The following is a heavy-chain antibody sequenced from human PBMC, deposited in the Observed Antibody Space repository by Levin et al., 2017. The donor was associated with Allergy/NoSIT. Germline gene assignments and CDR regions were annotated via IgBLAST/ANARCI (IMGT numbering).Heavy chain of an antibody. V-gene: IGHV1-2*06. CDR1: AYTFVGYY. CDR3: ATGRGSTAFGLSGDLQW. J-gene: IGHJ4*02. Sequence: GESLKISCQGFAYTFVGYYIHWVRQAPGQGLEWMGRINPNNGATDYAPKFLGRVTMTRITSIRSAYMDLGGLTFDDTAIYYCATGRGSTAFGLSGDLQWWGQGTLVSVSS. D-gene: IGHD2-21*02. CDR2: INPNNGAT.